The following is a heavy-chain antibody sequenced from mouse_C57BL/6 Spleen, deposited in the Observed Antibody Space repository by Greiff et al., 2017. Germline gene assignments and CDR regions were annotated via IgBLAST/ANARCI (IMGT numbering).Heavy chain of an antibody. J-gene: IGHJ2*01. V-gene: IGHV1-80*01. D-gene: IGHD2-1*01. CDR2: IYPGDGDT. CDR1: GYAFSSYW. Sequence: QVQLQQSGAELVKPGASVKISCKASGYAFSSYWMNWVKQRPGKGLEWIGEIYPGDGDTNYNGKFKGEATLTADKSSSTAYMQLRSLTSEDSAVYFCARRYYGNYHYFDYWGQGTTLTVSS. CDR3: ARRYYGNYHYFDY.